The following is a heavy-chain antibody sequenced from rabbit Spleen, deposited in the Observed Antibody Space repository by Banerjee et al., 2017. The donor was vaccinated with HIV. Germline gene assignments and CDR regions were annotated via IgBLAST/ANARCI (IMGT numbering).Heavy chain of an antibody. V-gene: IGHV1S40*01. Sequence: QSLEESGGGLVKPGASLTLTCTASGFSFSTSYWMYWVRQAPGKRLEWIACISPGSATNYASWAKGRFTISKTSSTTVTLEMTSLTAADTATYFCARGSAAMTMVITGYYLNLWGQGTLVTVS. CDR2: ISPGSAT. CDR1: GFSFSTSYW. J-gene: IGHJ4*01. D-gene: IGHD2-1*01. CDR3: ARGSAAMTMVITGYYLNL.